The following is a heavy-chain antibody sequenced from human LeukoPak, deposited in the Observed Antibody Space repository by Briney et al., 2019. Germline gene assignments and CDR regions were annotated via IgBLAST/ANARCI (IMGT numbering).Heavy chain of an antibody. V-gene: IGHV4-61*02. CDR3: ARTYYYGSGNWFDP. CDR1: GGSISSGSYY. J-gene: IGHJ5*02. D-gene: IGHD3-10*01. Sequence: KASQTLSLTCTVSGGSISSGSYYWSWIRQPAGKGLEWIGRIYTSGSTNYNPSLKSRVTISVDTSKNQFSLKLSSVTAADTAVYYCARTYYYGSGNWFDPWGQGTLVTVSS. CDR2: IYTSGST.